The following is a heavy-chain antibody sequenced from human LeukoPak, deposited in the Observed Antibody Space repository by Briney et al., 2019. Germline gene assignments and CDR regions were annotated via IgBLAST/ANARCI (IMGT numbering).Heavy chain of an antibody. D-gene: IGHD6-6*01. J-gene: IGHJ4*02. Sequence: GSLRLSCAASGFTFISYWMSWVRQAPGKGLEWVANIKQDGSEKYYVDSVKGRFTISRDNAKNSLYLQMNSLRAEDTAVYYCARLSIAARPPYFDYWGQGTLVTVSS. CDR3: ARLSIAARPPYFDY. V-gene: IGHV3-7*01. CDR2: IKQDGSEK. CDR1: GFTFISYW.